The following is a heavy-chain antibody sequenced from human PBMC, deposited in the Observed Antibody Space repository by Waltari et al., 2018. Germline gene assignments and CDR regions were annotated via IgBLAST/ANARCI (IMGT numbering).Heavy chain of an antibody. V-gene: IGHV1-8*01. CDR3: ARGINESFEP. J-gene: IGHJ5*02. CDR1: GYTFTTYD. D-gene: IGHD1-1*01. Sequence: QVQLVQSGAEVKKPGASVKVSCEASGYTFTTYDINWVRQATGQGLEWLGWMNPSTGQTGYAQKFRGRVTLTRDSSIGTAYLELRSLTSEDTALYYCARGINESFEPWGQGTLVTVSS. CDR2: MNPSTGQT.